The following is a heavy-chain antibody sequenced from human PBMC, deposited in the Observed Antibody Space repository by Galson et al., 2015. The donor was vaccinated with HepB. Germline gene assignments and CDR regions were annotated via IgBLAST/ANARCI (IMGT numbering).Heavy chain of an antibody. V-gene: IGHV3-74*01. Sequence: SLRLSCAASGFTFRSYWMHWVRHAPGGGLVWVSRVKSDGISTTYADSVKGRFTISRDNAENTLYLQMNSLRVEDTAVYYCASGHYEFWSAYYDAFDMWGQGTMVTVSS. CDR1: GFTFRSYW. D-gene: IGHD3-3*01. CDR2: VKSDGIST. CDR3: ASGHYEFWSAYYDAFDM. J-gene: IGHJ3*02.